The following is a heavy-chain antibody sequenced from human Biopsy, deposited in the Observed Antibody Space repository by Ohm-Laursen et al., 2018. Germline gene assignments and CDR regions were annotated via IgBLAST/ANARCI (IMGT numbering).Heavy chain of an antibody. CDR3: GRREVVITHDAFDT. D-gene: IGHD3-22*01. Sequence: PGTLSLTCCVSGGSMTGYEWSWIRLAPGKGLEWIGYIYYSGGTKYNPSLASRVTILVDTSKNQFSLKLNSVTAADTAVYYCGRREVVITHDAFDTWGQGTMVTVSS. J-gene: IGHJ3*02. CDR1: GGSMTGYE. V-gene: IGHV4-59*08. CDR2: IYYSGGT.